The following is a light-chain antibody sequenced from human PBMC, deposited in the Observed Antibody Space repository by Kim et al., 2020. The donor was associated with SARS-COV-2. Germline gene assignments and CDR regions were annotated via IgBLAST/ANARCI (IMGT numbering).Light chain of an antibody. CDR2: DAS. CDR1: QDINIY. J-gene: IGKJ5*01. CDR3: QQRTSWPIT. Sequence: SPGERATLSCRASQDINIYLAWYQQKPGQAPRLLIYDASDRATGIPARFSGSGSGTDFTLTISNLEPEDFGVYYCQQRTSWPITFGQGTRLEIK. V-gene: IGKV3D-11*01.